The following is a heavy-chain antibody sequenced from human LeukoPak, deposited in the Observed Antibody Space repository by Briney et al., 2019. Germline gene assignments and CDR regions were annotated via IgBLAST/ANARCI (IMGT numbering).Heavy chain of an antibody. D-gene: IGHD2-2*01. J-gene: IGHJ5*02. CDR2: INHSGST. CDR1: GGSFSGYY. Sequence: SETLSLTCAVYGGSFSGYYWSWIRQPPGKGLEWIGEINHSGSTNYNPSLKSRVTISVDTSKNQFSLKLTSVTAADTAVYYCASRDCSSTSCHEGYNWFDPWGQGILVTVSS. V-gene: IGHV4-34*01. CDR3: ASRDCSSTSCHEGYNWFDP.